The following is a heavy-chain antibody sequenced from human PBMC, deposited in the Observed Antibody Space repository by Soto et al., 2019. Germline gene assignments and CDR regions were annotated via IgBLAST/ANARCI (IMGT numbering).Heavy chain of an antibody. CDR1: GFTFSSYG. CDR2: ISYDGSNK. D-gene: IGHD6-6*01. V-gene: IGHV3-30*03. J-gene: IGHJ5*02. Sequence: QVQLVESGGGVVQPGRSLRLSCAASGFTFSSYGMHWVRQAPGKGLEWVAVISYDGSNKYYADSVKGRFTISRDNSKNTLYLQMNSLRAEDTAVYYCARDARWFDPWGQGTLVTVSS. CDR3: ARDARWFDP.